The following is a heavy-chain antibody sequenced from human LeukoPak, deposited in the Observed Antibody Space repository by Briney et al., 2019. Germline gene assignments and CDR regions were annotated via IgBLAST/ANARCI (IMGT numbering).Heavy chain of an antibody. CDR2: IKQDGSEK. J-gene: IGHJ4*02. CDR1: GFTFSNYW. Sequence: AGGCLRLSRAASGFTFSNYWMSWVRQAPGKGLGWVANIKQDGSEKYYVDSVKGRFTISRDNAKNSLYLQMNSLRAEDTAVYYCARVASMLSGSYRFWGYWGQGTLVTVSS. D-gene: IGHD3-16*02. V-gene: IGHV3-7*01. CDR3: ARVASMLSGSYRFWGY.